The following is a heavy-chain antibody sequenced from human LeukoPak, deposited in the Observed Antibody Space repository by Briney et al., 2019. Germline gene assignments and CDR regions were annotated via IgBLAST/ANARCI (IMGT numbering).Heavy chain of an antibody. Sequence: GGSLRLSCAASGFTFSSYSMNWVRQAPGKGLEWVSYISSSSSTIHYADSVKGRFTISRDNAKNSLYLQMYSLRAEDTAVYYCARGALYYFDYWGQGTLVTVSS. CDR1: GFTFSSYS. CDR3: ARGALYYFDY. J-gene: IGHJ4*02. CDR2: ISSSSSTI. V-gene: IGHV3-48*04.